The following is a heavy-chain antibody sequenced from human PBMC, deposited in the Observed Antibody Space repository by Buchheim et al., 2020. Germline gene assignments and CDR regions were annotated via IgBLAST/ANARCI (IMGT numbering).Heavy chain of an antibody. CDR2: INHSVRT. CDR3: ARKSGYPIWFDP. CDR1: GGSFSGYY. Sequence: QVQLQQWGAGLLKPSETLSLTCAVYGGSFSGYYWSWIRQPPGKGLEWIGAINHSVRTNYNPSLKSRVTISVDTFKNKFSLKLSSVTAADTAVYYCARKSGYPIWFDPWGQGTL. D-gene: IGHD3-3*01. V-gene: IGHV4-34*01. J-gene: IGHJ5*02.